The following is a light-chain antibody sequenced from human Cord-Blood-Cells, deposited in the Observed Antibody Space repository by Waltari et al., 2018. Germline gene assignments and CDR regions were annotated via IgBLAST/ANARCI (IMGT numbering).Light chain of an antibody. V-gene: IGKV3-20*01. CDR3: QQYGSSPRT. J-gene: IGKJ1*01. Sequence: EIVLTQSPGTLSLSPGERATLSCRASQSVSSSYLAWYQQKPGQAPRLLIYGASSRAPGIPDRVSGSGSGTDFPLTISRLEPENFAVYYCQQYGSSPRTFGQGTKVEIK. CDR1: QSVSSSY. CDR2: GAS.